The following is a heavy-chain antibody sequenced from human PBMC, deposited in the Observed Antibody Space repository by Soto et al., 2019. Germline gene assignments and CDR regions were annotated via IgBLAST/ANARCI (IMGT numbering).Heavy chain of an antibody. CDR1: GGSISSYY. D-gene: IGHD2-8*01. Sequence: SETLSLTCTVTGGSISSYYWSWIRQPPGKGLEWIGYIYYSGSTNYNPSLKSRVTISVDTSKNQFSLKLSSVTAADTAVYYCARDKRLRYCTNGVCYKYNWFDPWGQGTLVTVSS. V-gene: IGHV4-59*01. CDR3: ARDKRLRYCTNGVCYKYNWFDP. J-gene: IGHJ5*02. CDR2: IYYSGST.